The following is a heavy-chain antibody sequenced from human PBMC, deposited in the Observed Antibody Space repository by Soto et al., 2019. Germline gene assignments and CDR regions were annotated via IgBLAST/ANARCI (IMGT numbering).Heavy chain of an antibody. J-gene: IGHJ5*02. CDR2: INYRWTT. D-gene: IGHD2-15*01. CDR1: GGSVSSRSYF. Sequence: QLQLQESGPGLVTPSETLSLTCTVSGGSVSSRSYFWAWVRQSPAKGLEWIGRINYRWTTYYIASIKSRATISIYTSKTQFSLRLNSVPAADTAVYYCARLVACDATGCKFDPWGQGILVTVSS. V-gene: IGHV4-39*01. CDR3: ARLVACDATGCKFDP.